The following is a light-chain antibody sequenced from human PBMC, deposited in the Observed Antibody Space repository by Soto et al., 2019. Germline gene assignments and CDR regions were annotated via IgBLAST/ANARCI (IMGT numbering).Light chain of an antibody. V-gene: IGLV2-14*01. CDR1: RSDVGGYNY. Sequence: QSALTQPASVSGSPGQSITISCTGTRSDVGGYNYVSWYQQHPGKAPKLMIYEVSNRPSGVSNRFSGSKSGNTASLTISGLQAEDDADYYCSSYTSSSTLVFGAGTKLTVL. CDR2: EVS. CDR3: SSYTSSSTLV. J-gene: IGLJ1*01.